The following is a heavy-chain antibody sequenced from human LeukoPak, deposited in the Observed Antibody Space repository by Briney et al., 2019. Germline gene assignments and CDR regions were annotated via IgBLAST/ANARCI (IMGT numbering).Heavy chain of an antibody. D-gene: IGHD3-10*01. J-gene: IGHJ5*02. CDR1: GGTFSSYA. V-gene: IGHV1-69*05. CDR2: IIPIFGTA. Sequence: SVKVSCKASGGTFSSYAISWVRQAPGQGLEWMGGIIPIFGTANYAQKFQGRVTMTRDTSTSTVYMELSSLRSEDTAVYYCARGPRPDYYGSGSYWVWFDPWGQGTLVIVSS. CDR3: ARGPRPDYYGSGSYWVWFDP.